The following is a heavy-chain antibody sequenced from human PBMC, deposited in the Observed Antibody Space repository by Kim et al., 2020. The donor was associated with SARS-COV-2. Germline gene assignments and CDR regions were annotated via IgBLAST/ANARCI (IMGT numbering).Heavy chain of an antibody. Sequence: GESLKISCKGSGYSFTSYWIGWVRQMPGKGLEWMGIIYPGDSDTRYSPSFQGQVTISADKSISTAYLQWSSLKASDTAMYYCARRFGHYYDSPFAFDIWGQGTMVTVSS. CDR3: ARRFGHYYDSPFAFDI. CDR2: IYPGDSDT. D-gene: IGHD3-22*01. CDR1: GYSFTSYW. V-gene: IGHV5-51*01. J-gene: IGHJ3*02.